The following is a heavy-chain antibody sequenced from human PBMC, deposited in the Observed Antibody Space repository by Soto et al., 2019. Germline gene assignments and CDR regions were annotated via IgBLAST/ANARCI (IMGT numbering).Heavy chain of an antibody. CDR1: GGSISSYY. J-gene: IGHJ6*03. D-gene: IGHD3-16*01. CDR3: AGGEGHYYYYMDV. Sequence: QVQLQESGPGLVKPSETLSLTCTVSGGSISSYYWSWIRQPPGKGLEWIGYIYYSGSTNYNPSLKSRVTISVATSKTQSSLKLSSVTAADTAVYYCAGGEGHYYYYMDVWGKGTTVTVSS. CDR2: IYYSGST. V-gene: IGHV4-59*01.